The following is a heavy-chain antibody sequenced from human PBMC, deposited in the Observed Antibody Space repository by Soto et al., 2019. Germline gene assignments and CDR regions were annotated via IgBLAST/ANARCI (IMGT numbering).Heavy chain of an antibody. CDR1: GASISSDDYY. CDR2: ISYSGST. J-gene: IGHJ6*02. Sequence: QVQLQESGPGLVKPSQTLSLTCSISGASISSDDYYWSWFRQPPGKGLEWIGYISYSGSTYYNRSLKSRITISVDTSKTQFSLILSSVTAADTAVFYCAREVNNYYGMDVWGQGTTVTVSS. V-gene: IGHV4-30-4*01. CDR3: AREVNNYYGMDV.